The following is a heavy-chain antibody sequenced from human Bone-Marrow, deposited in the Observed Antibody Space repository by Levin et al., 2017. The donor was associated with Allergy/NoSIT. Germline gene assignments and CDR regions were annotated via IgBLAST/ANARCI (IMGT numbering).Heavy chain of an antibody. Sequence: PGGSLRLSCAASGFNFPGREMHWVRQAPGKGLEWVSYLSTDGGTMSYTRSVKGRFTVSRDNVRNSLYLQMNDLRAEDTAVYFCARGQVEHMLWRTFDLWGRGSLVTVSS. J-gene: IGHJ4*02. V-gene: IGHV3-48*03. D-gene: IGHD1/OR15-1a*01. CDR1: GFNFPGRE. CDR2: LSTDGGTM. CDR3: ARGQVEHMLWRTFDL.